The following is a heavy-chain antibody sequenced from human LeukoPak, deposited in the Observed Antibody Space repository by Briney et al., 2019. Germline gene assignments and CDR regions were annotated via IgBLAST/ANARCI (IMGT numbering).Heavy chain of an antibody. D-gene: IGHD3-10*01. CDR3: GRDRGFGQADV. CDR1: GFTFSSYW. J-gene: IGHJ6*04. CDR2: IKQDGSEK. Sequence: GGSLRLSCAASGFTFSSYWMSWVRQAPGKGLEWVANIKQDGSEKYYVDSVKGRFTISRDNAKNSLYLQMNSLRAEDTAVYYCGRDRGFGQADVWGKGTTVTVSS. V-gene: IGHV3-7*01.